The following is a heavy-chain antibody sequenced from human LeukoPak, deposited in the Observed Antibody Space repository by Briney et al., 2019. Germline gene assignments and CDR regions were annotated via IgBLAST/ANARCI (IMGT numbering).Heavy chain of an antibody. V-gene: IGHV5-51*01. CDR1: GYSFTSYW. J-gene: IGHJ4*02. CDR3: ARQFFCSSTSCLLGFDY. D-gene: IGHD2-2*01. CDR2: IYPGDSDT. Sequence: PGKSLKISCKGSGYSFTSYWIGWVRQMPGKGLEWMGIIYPGDSDTRYSPSFQGQVTISADKSISTAYLQWSSLKASDTAMYYCARQFFCSSTSCLLGFDYWGQGTLVTVSS.